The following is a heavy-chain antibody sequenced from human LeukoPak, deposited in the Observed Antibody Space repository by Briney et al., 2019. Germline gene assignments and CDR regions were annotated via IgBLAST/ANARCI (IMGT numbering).Heavy chain of an antibody. J-gene: IGHJ4*02. V-gene: IGHV4-39*07. CDR2: VYYSRST. D-gene: IGHD3-10*01. CDR1: GGSISNDRFY. Sequence: SETLSLTCTVSGGSISNDRFYWAWIRQPPGKGLEWIGSVYYSRSTYYDPSLKSRVSILVDTSKNQFFLRLKSVTAADTAVYYCARGGFDYYGTGRAFDVWGQGTLVTVSS. CDR3: ARGGFDYYGTGRAFDV.